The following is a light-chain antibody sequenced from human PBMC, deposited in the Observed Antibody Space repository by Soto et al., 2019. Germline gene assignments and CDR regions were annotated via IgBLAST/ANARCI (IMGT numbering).Light chain of an antibody. CDR1: QSISNY. Sequence: DIQMTQSPSSLSASVGDRVTITCRASQSISNYLNWYQQKPGKAPNLLIYDASSLQSGVPSRFSGSGSGTDFTLTISSLQPEDFATYYCQQCYSTPPGTFGQGTKLEIK. J-gene: IGKJ2*01. V-gene: IGKV1-39*01. CDR2: DAS. CDR3: QQCYSTPPGT.